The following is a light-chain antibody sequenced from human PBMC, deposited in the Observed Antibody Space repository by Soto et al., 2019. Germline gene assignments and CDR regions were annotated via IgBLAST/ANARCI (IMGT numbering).Light chain of an antibody. CDR3: LQDYNYPFT. CDR2: AAS. J-gene: IGKJ3*01. CDR1: QGIRND. Sequence: AIQMTQSPSSLSASVGDRVTITCRASQGIRNDLAWYQQKPGKAAKLLIYAASSLQSGVPSRFSGSGSGTDFTLTISSLQPEDFATYYCLQDYNYPFTFGPGTKVDIK. V-gene: IGKV1-6*01.